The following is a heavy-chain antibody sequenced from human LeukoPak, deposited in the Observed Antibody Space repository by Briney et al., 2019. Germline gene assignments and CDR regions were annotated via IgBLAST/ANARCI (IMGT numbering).Heavy chain of an antibody. J-gene: IGHJ4*02. CDR1: GDSISSARNY. Sequence: PSGTLSLTCSVSGDSISSARNYWGWIRQSPGKGLEWLASVYSSGSTHSNPSLTSRVSISIDMSKNQFSLKLYSVTASDAAIYYCARHLSGTAMAHYFDFWGQGTLVTVSS. V-gene: IGHV4-39*01. CDR2: VYSSGST. D-gene: IGHD5-18*01. CDR3: ARHLSGTAMAHYFDF.